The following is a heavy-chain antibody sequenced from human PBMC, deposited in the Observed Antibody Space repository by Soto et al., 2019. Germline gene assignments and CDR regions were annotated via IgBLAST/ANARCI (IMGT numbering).Heavy chain of an antibody. Sequence: GGSLRLSCAASGFTFSNYAMSWVRQAPGKGLEWVSAIGGSGGSTYYADSVKGRFAISRDNSKNTLYLQMKSLRAEDTAIYYCAKDVYSYGDVDAFDICGQRKMVPVS. CDR3: AKDVYSYGDVDAFDI. CDR1: GFTFSNYA. J-gene: IGHJ3*02. CDR2: IGGSGGST. D-gene: IGHD4-17*01. V-gene: IGHV3-23*01.